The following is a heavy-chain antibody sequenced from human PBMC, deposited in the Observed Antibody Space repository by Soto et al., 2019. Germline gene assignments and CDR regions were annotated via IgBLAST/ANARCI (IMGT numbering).Heavy chain of an antibody. CDR1: GYTFTSYD. D-gene: IGHD6-19*01. CDR3: ARGTPLYSSGPNLYYFDD. Sequence: GASVKVSCKASGYTFTSYDINWVRQATGQGLEWMGWMNPNSGNTGYAQKFQGRVTMTRNTSISTAYMELSSLRSEDTAVYYCARGTPLYSSGPNLYYFDDRGQGTPVTVSS. V-gene: IGHV1-8*01. J-gene: IGHJ4*02. CDR2: MNPNSGNT.